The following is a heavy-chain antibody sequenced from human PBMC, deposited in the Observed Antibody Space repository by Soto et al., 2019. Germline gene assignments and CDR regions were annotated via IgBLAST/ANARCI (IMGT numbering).Heavy chain of an antibody. V-gene: IGHV3-7*01. CDR1: GFTFSSYW. CDR3: ARSVDY. J-gene: IGHJ4*02. Sequence: EVPVVESGGGLVQPGGSLRLSCAASGFTFSSYWMTWFRQGPGKGLEWVANINLDGSAKYYVDSVKGRFTISRDNAKNSLDLQMNSLRAEDTAVYYCARSVDYWGQGTLVTVSS. CDR2: INLDGSAK.